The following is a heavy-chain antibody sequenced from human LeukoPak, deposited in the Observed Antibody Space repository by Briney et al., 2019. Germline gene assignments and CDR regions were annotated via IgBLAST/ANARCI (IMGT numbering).Heavy chain of an antibody. CDR1: GFTFTSSA. CDR2: IVVGSGNT. V-gene: IGHV1-58*02. D-gene: IGHD2-2*01. CDR3: AAVVGYCSSTSCPGLDFDY. Sequence: SVKVSCKASGFTFTSSAMQWVRQARGQRLEWIGWIVVGSGNTSYAQKFQERVTITRDMSTSTAYMELSSLRSEDTAVYYCAAVVGYCSSTSCPGLDFDYWGQGTLVTVSS. J-gene: IGHJ4*02.